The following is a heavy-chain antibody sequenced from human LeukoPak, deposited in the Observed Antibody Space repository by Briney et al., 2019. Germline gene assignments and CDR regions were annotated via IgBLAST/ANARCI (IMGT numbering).Heavy chain of an antibody. Sequence: SQTLSLTCTVSGGSISSGSYYWSWIRQPAGKGLEWIGRIYTSGSTNYNPSLKSRVTISVDTSKNQFSLKLSSVTAADTALYYFAREDYYDSSGYYWYFDLWGRGTLVTVSS. D-gene: IGHD3-22*01. CDR3: AREDYYDSSGYYWYFDL. J-gene: IGHJ2*01. V-gene: IGHV4-61*02. CDR2: IYTSGST. CDR1: GGSISSGSYY.